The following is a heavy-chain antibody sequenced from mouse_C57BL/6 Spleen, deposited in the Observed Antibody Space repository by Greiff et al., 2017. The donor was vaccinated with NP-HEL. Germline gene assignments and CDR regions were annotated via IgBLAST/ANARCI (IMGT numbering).Heavy chain of an antibody. CDR1: GYNFTSYW. CDR2: IDPSDSET. J-gene: IGHJ1*03. CDR3: ATRYGSSYGYFDV. V-gene: IGHV1-52*01. D-gene: IGHD1-1*01. Sequence: QVQLQQPGAELVRPGSSVKLSCKASGYNFTSYWMHWVKQRPIQGLEWIGNIDPSDSETHYNQKFKDKATLTVDKSSSTAYMQLSSLTSEDSAVYYCATRYGSSYGYFDVWGTGTTVTVSS.